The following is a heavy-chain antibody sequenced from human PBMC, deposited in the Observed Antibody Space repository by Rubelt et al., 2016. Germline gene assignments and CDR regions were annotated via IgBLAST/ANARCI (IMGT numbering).Heavy chain of an antibody. CDR3: ARGDNYDSSAYYYYLDY. CDR1: GFTFSSSA. Sequence: EVQLLESGGDLVQPGGSLRLSCAASGFTFSSSAMSWVRQAPGKGLEWVSGTSSTGGRTSYADSVKGRITISRDNSKNTLYLEMNSLRLEDTAVYYCARGDNYDSSAYYYYLDYWGQGTLVTVSS. CDR2: TSSTGGRT. D-gene: IGHD3-22*01. V-gene: IGHV3-23*01. J-gene: IGHJ4*02.